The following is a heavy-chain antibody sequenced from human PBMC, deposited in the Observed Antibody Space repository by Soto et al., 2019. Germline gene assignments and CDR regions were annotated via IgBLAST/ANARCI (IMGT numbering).Heavy chain of an antibody. D-gene: IGHD3-3*01. CDR1: GGSISSSSYY. CDR3: ARHRVSGNVLRFLEWLDCWFDP. Sequence: SETLSLTCTVSGGSISSSSYYWGWIRQPPGKGLEWIGSIYYSGSTYYNPSLKSRVTISVDTSKNQFSLKLSSVTAADTAVYYCARHRVSGNVLRFLEWLDCWFDPWGQGTLVTVSS. V-gene: IGHV4-39*01. CDR2: IYYSGST. J-gene: IGHJ5*02.